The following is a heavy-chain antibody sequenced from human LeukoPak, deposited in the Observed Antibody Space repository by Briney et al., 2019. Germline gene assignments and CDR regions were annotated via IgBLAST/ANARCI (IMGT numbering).Heavy chain of an antibody. Sequence: GASVKVSCKASGYTFTSYYMHWVRQAPGQGLEWMGIINPSGGSTSYAQKFQGRVTMTWDTSTSTVYMELSSLRSEDTAVYYSAVHAGGGNVPRLDYWGQGTLVTVSS. CDR2: INPSGGST. CDR3: AVHAGGGNVPRLDY. D-gene: IGHD4-23*01. J-gene: IGHJ4*02. CDR1: GYTFTSYY. V-gene: IGHV1-46*01.